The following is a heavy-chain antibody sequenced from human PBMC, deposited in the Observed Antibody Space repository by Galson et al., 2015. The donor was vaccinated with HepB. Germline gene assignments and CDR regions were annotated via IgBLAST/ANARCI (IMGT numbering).Heavy chain of an antibody. CDR1: GGTFSSYT. CDR2: IIPILGIA. D-gene: IGHD6-19*01. V-gene: IGHV1-69*04. Sequence: SVKVSCKASGGTFSSYTISWVRQAPGQGLEWMGRIIPILGIANYAQKFQGRVTITADKSTSTAYMELSSLRSEDTAVYYCARDSSGWFFQHWGQGTLVTVSS. J-gene: IGHJ1*01. CDR3: ARDSSGWFFQH.